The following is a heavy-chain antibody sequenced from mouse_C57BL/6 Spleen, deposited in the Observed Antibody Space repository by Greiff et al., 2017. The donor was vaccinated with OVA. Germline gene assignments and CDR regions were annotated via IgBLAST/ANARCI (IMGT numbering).Heavy chain of an antibody. CDR2: ISNGGGST. J-gene: IGHJ4*01. V-gene: IGHV5-12*01. D-gene: IGHD4-1*01. Sequence: EVKLMESGGGLVQPGGSLNLSCAASGFTFSDYYMYWVRQTPEKRLEWVAYISNGGGSTYYPDTVKGRFTISRDNAKNTLYLQMSRLKSEDTAMYYCARQNWDGAMDYWGQGTSVTVSS. CDR3: ARQNWDGAMDY. CDR1: GFTFSDYY.